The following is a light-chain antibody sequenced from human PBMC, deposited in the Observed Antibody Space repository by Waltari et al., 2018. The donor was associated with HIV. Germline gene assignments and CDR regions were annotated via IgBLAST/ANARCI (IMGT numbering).Light chain of an antibody. V-gene: IGLV8-61*01. CDR2: DPN. CDR3: VLYMGSGIWV. CDR1: SGAVSTNYY. J-gene: IGLJ3*02. Sequence: QTVVTQEPSFSVSPGGTVTLTCGLSSGAVSTNYYPSWYQQTPGPAPRTLIYDPNPRSSGVPDRFSGSIIGNKAALTITGAQAYDESDYYCVLYMGSGIWVFGGGTKLTVL.